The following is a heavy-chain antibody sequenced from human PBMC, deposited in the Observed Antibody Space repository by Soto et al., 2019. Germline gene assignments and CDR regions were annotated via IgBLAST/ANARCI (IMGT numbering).Heavy chain of an antibody. CDR2: IYYSGST. Sequence: PSETLSLTCTVSGGSISSGGYYWSWIRQHPGKGLEWIGYIYYSGSTYYNPSLKSRVTISVDTSKNQFSLKLSSVTAADTAVYYCARVGYSSSWYWFDPWGQGTLVTVSS. CDR3: ARVGYSSSWYWFDP. CDR1: GGSISSGGYY. D-gene: IGHD6-13*01. J-gene: IGHJ5*02. V-gene: IGHV4-31*03.